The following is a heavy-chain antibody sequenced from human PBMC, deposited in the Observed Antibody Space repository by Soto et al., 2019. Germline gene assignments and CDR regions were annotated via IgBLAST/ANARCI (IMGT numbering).Heavy chain of an antibody. CDR1: GFTFSGSA. CDR3: TRSREGYTYGYDFDY. Sequence: EAQLVESGGGLVQPGGSLKLSCAASGFTFSGSAVHWVRQASGKGLEWVGRIRSKANSYATAYAASVKGRFTISRDDSKNTAYLQMNSLKTEDTAVYYCTRSREGYTYGYDFDYWGQGTLVTVFS. CDR2: IRSKANSYAT. J-gene: IGHJ4*02. V-gene: IGHV3-73*02. D-gene: IGHD5-18*01.